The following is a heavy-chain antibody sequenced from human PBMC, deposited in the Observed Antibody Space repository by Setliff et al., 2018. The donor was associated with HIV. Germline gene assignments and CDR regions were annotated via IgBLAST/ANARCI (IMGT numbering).Heavy chain of an antibody. CDR2: IWYDGSNE. CDR3: VRDQNTPSRCRSKTCINPGDY. V-gene: IGHV3-33*08. Sequence: GGSLRLSCAASGFTFNNYAMSWVRQAPGKGLEWVAIIWYDGSNEYYADSVKGRFTISRDNSKNTLYLQMDSLRAEDTAVYYCVRDQNTPSRCRSKTCINPGDYWGLGTLVTVSS. J-gene: IGHJ4*02. CDR1: GFTFNNYA. D-gene: IGHD2-2*01.